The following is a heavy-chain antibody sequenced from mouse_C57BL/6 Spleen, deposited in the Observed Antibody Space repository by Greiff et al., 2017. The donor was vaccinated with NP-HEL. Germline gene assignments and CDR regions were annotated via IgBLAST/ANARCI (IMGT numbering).Heavy chain of an antibody. D-gene: IGHD1-1*01. CDR2: ISYDGSN. CDR3: ASQDYGSSSFAMDY. V-gene: IGHV3-6*01. Sequence: EVQLVESGPGLVKPSQSLSLTCSVTGYSITSGYYWNWIRQFPGNKLEWMGYISYDGSNNYNPSLKNRISITRDTSKNQFFLKLNSVTTEDTATYYCASQDYGSSSFAMDYWGQGTSVTVSS. J-gene: IGHJ4*01. CDR1: GYSITSGYY.